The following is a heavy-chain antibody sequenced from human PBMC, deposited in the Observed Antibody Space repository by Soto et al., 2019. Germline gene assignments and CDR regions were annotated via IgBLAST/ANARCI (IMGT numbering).Heavy chain of an antibody. V-gene: IGHV1-18*01. D-gene: IGHD1-26*01. J-gene: IGHJ4*02. CDR2: ISGYNSNT. CDR1: GYSFSNCG. Sequence: VQLVQSGGEVKQPGASVKVSCRASGYSFSNCGITWVRQAPGQGLEWMGWISGYNSNTNYAQKFEGRVRMTKDTTRSTAHLEVRSLRFDDTAVYYCGRERQWEPVPYWGQGTPVTVSS. CDR3: GRERQWEPVPY.